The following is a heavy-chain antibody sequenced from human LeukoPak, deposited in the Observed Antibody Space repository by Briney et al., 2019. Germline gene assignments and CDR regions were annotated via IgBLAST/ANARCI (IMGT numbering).Heavy chain of an antibody. CDR2: IRYDGSSI. CDR3: AKDLGAFDI. Sequence: GGSLRLSCAASGFIFSNYGMHWVRQAPGKGLEWVAFIRYDGSSIYYTDSVKGRFTISRDNSKNRLYLQMSSLRVEDTAVYYCAKDLGAFDIWGQGTMVTVSS. V-gene: IGHV3-30*02. CDR1: GFIFSNYG. J-gene: IGHJ3*02.